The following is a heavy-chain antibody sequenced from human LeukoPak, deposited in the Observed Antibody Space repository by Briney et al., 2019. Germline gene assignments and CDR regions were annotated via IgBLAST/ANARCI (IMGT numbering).Heavy chain of an antibody. CDR2: INHSRST. Sequence: SETLSLTCAVYGGSISGHSWSWIRQPQGKGLEWIGEINHSRSTNYNPSLKSRVTISVDTSKNQFSLKLSSVTAADTAVYYCARCCSGLYLSHWDAFDIWGQGTMVTVSS. D-gene: IGHD3-10*02. CDR3: ARCCSGLYLSHWDAFDI. V-gene: IGHV4-34*01. J-gene: IGHJ3*02. CDR1: GGSISGHS.